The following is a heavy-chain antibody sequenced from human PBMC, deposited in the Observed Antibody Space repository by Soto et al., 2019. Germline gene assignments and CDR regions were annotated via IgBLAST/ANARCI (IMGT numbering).Heavy chain of an antibody. J-gene: IGHJ6*02. V-gene: IGHV3-23*01. CDR1: GFTFSTYA. D-gene: IGHD6-13*01. CDR3: VKEGLPAADYGMDV. CDR2: ISDSGGST. Sequence: PGGSLRLSCAASGFTFSTYAMSWVRQAPGKGLEWVSTISDSGGSTYYADSVKGRVTVSRDNSKNTLYLQMSSLRAADTAIYYCVKEGLPAADYGMDVWGQGTTVTVSS.